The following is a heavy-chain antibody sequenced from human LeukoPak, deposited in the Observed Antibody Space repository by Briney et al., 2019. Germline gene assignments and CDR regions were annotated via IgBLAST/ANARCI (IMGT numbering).Heavy chain of an antibody. Sequence: ASVKVSCKASGYTFTSYGISWVRQAPGQGPEWMGWISAYNGNTNYAQKLQGRVTMTTDTSTSTAYMELRSLRSDDTAVYYCARDPLSSAYSSSWYGEFDYWGQGTLVTVSS. V-gene: IGHV1-18*01. CDR2: ISAYNGNT. D-gene: IGHD6-13*01. CDR1: GYTFTSYG. CDR3: ARDPLSSAYSSSWYGEFDY. J-gene: IGHJ4*02.